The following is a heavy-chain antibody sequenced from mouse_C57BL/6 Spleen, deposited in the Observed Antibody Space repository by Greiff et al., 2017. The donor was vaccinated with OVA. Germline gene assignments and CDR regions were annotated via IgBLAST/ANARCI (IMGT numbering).Heavy chain of an antibody. CDR1: GYSFTGYY. CDR2: IYPYNGVS. J-gene: IGHJ1*03. D-gene: IGHD1-1*01. Sequence: EVQLQESGPELVKPGASVKISCKASGYSFTGYYMHWVKQSHGNILDWIGYIYPYNGVSSYNQNFKGKATLTVDKSSSTAYMELRSLTSEDSAVYYCARGGYGSSYGYFYVWGTGTTGTVSS. V-gene: IGHV1-31*01. CDR3: ARGGYGSSYGYFYV.